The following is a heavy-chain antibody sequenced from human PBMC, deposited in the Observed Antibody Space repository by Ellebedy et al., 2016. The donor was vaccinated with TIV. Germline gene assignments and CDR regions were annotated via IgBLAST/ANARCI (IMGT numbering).Heavy chain of an antibody. CDR3: AKDLSAVAGFDY. CDR1: GFTFSSYA. V-gene: IGHV3-23*01. D-gene: IGHD6-19*01. J-gene: IGHJ4*02. Sequence: GESLKISXAASGFTFSSYAMSWVRQAPGKGLEWVSAISGSGGSTYYADSVKGRFTISRDNSKNTLYLQMNSLRAEDTAVYYCAKDLSAVAGFDYWGQGTLVTVSS. CDR2: ISGSGGST.